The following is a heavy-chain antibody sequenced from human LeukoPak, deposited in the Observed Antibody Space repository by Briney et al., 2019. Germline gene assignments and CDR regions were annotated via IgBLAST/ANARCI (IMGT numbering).Heavy chain of an antibody. D-gene: IGHD2-2*01. Sequence: ASVKVSCKASGYTFTSYAMNWVRQAPGQGLEWMGWINTNTGNPTYAQGFTGRVVFSLDTSVSTAYLQISSLKAEDTAVYYCASRGVYCSSTSCYFGWFDPWGQGTLVTVSS. J-gene: IGHJ5*02. CDR3: ASRGVYCSSTSCYFGWFDP. CDR2: INTNTGNP. CDR1: GYTFTSYA. V-gene: IGHV7-4-1*02.